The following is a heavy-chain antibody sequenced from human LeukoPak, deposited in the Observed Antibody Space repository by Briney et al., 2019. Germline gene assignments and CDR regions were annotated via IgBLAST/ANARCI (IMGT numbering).Heavy chain of an antibody. CDR3: ATTSSYTYRVDY. CDR2: IYPGDSDT. V-gene: IGHV5-51*01. D-gene: IGHD5-18*01. Sequence: GESLKISCKASGYIFTNFWIGWVRQRPGKGLEWMGIIYPGDSDTRYSPSFRGQVTISADKSINTAYSQWSSLKASDTAMYYCATTSSYTYRVDYWGQGTLVTVSS. J-gene: IGHJ4*02. CDR1: GYIFTNFW.